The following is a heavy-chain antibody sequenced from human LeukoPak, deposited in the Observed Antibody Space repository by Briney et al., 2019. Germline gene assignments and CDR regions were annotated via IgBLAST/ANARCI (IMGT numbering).Heavy chain of an antibody. CDR3: TREYGFMTTVFHAFDI. D-gene: IGHD4-17*01. Sequence: PSETLSLTCTVSGGSITSSSYYWGWIRQPPGKGLEWIGSVYYNGNTYYNSSLKSRVTISVDTSKNQFSLKLSSVTAADTAIYYCTREYGFMTTVFHAFDIWGQGTMVTVSS. V-gene: IGHV4-39*07. CDR1: GGSITSSSYY. J-gene: IGHJ3*02. CDR2: VYYNGNT.